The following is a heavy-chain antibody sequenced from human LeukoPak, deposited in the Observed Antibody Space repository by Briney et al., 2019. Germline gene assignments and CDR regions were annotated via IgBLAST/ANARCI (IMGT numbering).Heavy chain of an antibody. D-gene: IGHD6-19*01. CDR3: ARDEVAGYLDY. CDR2: ICYDGSNK. Sequence: PGFALRLSCAASVFSFNSYGMHGVRQAPAKGVEGVAGICYDGSNKYFADSVKGRFTISRDNSKNTLYLQINILRAQDTALYYFARDEVAGYLDYWGQGTLVTVSS. V-gene: IGHV3-33*01. CDR1: VFSFNSYG. J-gene: IGHJ4*02.